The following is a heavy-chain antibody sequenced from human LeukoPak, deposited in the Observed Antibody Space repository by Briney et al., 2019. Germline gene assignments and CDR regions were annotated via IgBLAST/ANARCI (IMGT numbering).Heavy chain of an antibody. CDR1: GFTFSSYW. Sequence: GSLRLSCAASGFTFSSYWMSWVRQAPGKGLEWVANIKQDGSEKYYVDSVKGRFTISRDNAKNSLYLQMNSLRAEDTAVYYCASAWGVVVPAAIQYWGQGTLVTVSS. V-gene: IGHV3-7*01. D-gene: IGHD2-2*01. J-gene: IGHJ4*02. CDR2: IKQDGSEK. CDR3: ASAWGVVVPAAIQY.